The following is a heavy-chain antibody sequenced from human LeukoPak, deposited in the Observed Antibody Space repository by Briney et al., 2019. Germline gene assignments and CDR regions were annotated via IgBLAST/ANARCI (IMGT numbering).Heavy chain of an antibody. D-gene: IGHD2-15*01. J-gene: IGHJ5*02. V-gene: IGHV3-20*04. Sequence: GGSLRLSCAASGFTFDDYGMSWVRQAPGEGLEWVSGINWNGGSTGYAASVKGRFTISRDDAKNTLYLQMNSLRAEDTAVYYCVRGGESTWSWGQGTLVTVSS. CDR2: INWNGGST. CDR3: VRGGESTWS. CDR1: GFTFDDYG.